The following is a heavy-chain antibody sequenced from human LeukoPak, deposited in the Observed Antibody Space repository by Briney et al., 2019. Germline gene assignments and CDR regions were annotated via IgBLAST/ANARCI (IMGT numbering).Heavy chain of an antibody. CDR1: GYTLTELS. D-gene: IGHD3-3*01. CDR2: FDPEDSET. J-gene: IGHJ5*02. Sequence: GASVKVSCKVSGYTLTELSMHWVRQAPGKGLEWMGGFDPEDSETIYAQKFRGRVTMTEDTSTDTAYMELSSLRSEDTAVYYCATQLRFLEWLSNTHNWFDPWGQGTLVTVSS. CDR3: ATQLRFLEWLSNTHNWFDP. V-gene: IGHV1-24*01.